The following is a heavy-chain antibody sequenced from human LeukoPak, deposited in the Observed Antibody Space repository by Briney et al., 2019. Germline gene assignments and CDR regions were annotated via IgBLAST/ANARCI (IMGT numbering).Heavy chain of an antibody. V-gene: IGHV3-21*01. CDR2: ISSGSTYM. J-gene: IGHJ3*02. Sequence: GGSLRLSCAASGFTFSSYSMNWVRQAPGRGLEWVSSISSGSTYMYYADSVKGRFTISRDNAQNSMYLQMNSLRAEDTAVYYCGRVGGRSKAAKGDAFDIWGQGTMVTVSS. D-gene: IGHD6-6*01. CDR3: GRVGGRSKAAKGDAFDI. CDR1: GFTFSSYS.